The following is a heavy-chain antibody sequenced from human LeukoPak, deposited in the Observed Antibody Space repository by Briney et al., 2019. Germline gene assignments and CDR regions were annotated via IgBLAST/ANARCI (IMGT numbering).Heavy chain of an antibody. D-gene: IGHD1-26*01. CDR2: ISYDGSNK. CDR3: ARVGFGRSGDY. V-gene: IGHV3-30-3*01. J-gene: IGHJ4*02. Sequence: GRSLRLSCAASGFTFSSYAMHWVRQAPGKGLEWVAVISYDGSNKYYADSVKGRFTISRDNAKNSLYLQMNSLRAEDTAVYYCARVGFGRSGDYWGQGTLVTVSS. CDR1: GFTFSSYA.